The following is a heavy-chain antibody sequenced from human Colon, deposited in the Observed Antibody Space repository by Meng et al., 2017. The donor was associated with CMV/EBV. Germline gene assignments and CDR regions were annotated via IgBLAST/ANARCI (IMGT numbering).Heavy chain of an antibody. J-gene: IGHJ5*02. CDR1: GDSISSYY. Sequence: GSLRLSCTVSGDSISSYYWSWIRQPPGKGLEWIGYIYYSGSTSYNPSLKSRVTMSIDTSKNQFSLKLRSVTAADTAVYYCARVRLLSCSGWYWFDPWGQGTLVTVSS. D-gene: IGHD6-19*01. CDR2: IYYSGST. V-gene: IGHV4-59*01. CDR3: ARVRLLSCSGWYWFDP.